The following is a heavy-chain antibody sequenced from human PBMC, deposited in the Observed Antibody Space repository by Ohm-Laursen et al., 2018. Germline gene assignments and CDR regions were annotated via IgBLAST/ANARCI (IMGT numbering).Heavy chain of an antibody. D-gene: IGHD5-12*01. CDR2: IYGNDDK. CDR1: GFSLSTGGVA. J-gene: IGHJ4*02. V-gene: IGHV2-5*01. Sequence: TQTLTLTSTFSGFSLSTGGVAVGWIRQPPGKALEWLALIYGNDDKRYSPSLQSRITITKDTSKNQVVLTMANMGPVDTATYYCAHRQNSCYDYWGQGTQVTVSS. CDR3: AHRQNSCYDY.